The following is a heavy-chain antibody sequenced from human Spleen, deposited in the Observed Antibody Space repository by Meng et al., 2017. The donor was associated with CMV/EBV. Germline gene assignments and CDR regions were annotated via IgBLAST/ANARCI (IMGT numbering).Heavy chain of an antibody. CDR2: INPNSGDT. CDR1: GYTFTSYG. D-gene: IGHD6-13*01. V-gene: IGHV1-2*02. CDR3: ARGGYSTSWYPDYFDF. J-gene: IGHJ4*02. Sequence: ASVKVSCKASGYTFTSYGISWVRQAPGQGPEWMGWINPNSGDTSYAQKFQGRVTMTRDTSISTAYMELNRLRADDTAVYHCARGGYSTSWYPDYFDFWGQGTLVTVSS.